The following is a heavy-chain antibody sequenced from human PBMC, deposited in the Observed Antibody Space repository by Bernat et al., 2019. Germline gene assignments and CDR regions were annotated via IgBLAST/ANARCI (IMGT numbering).Heavy chain of an antibody. CDR3: ARERILDSSGWSWDY. V-gene: IGHV3-33*01. D-gene: IGHD6-19*01. CDR1: GFTFSSYG. J-gene: IGHJ4*02. Sequence: QVQLVESGGGVVQPGRSLRLSCAASGFTFSSYGMHWVRQAPGKGLEWVAVIWYDGSNKYYADSVKGRFTISRDNSKNTLYLQMNSLRAEDTAVYYCARERILDSSGWSWDYLVQGTLVT. CDR2: IWYDGSNK.